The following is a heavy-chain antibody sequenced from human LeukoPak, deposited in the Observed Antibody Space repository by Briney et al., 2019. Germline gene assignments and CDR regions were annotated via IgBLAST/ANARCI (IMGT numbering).Heavy chain of an antibody. CDR2: ISPIFGTA. CDR3: ARASSYGYLRPYYFDY. D-gene: IGHD5-18*01. V-gene: IGHV1-69*01. J-gene: IGHJ4*02. CDR1: GGTFSSYS. Sequence: GSSVTVACKTSGGTFSSYSISWVRHAPGQGLEWMGGISPIFGTANYAQKFQGRVTITADESTSTAYMELSSLRSEDTAVYYCARASSYGYLRPYYFDYWGQGTLVTVSS.